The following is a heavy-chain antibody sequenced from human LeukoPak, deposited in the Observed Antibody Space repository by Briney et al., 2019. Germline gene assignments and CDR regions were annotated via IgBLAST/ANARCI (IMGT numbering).Heavy chain of an antibody. CDR1: GYSFTSYW. CDR2: IYPGDSDT. Sequence: GESLKISCKGSGYSFTSYWIGWVRQMPGKGLEWMGIIYPGDSDTGYSPSFQGQVAISADKSISTAYLQWSSLKASDTAMYYCARSPPDYYDSSAFDYWGQGTLVTVSS. D-gene: IGHD3-22*01. J-gene: IGHJ4*02. CDR3: ARSPPDYYDSSAFDY. V-gene: IGHV5-51*01.